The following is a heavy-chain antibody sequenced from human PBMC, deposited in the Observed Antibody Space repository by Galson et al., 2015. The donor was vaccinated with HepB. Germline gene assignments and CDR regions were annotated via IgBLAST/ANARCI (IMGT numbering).Heavy chain of an antibody. D-gene: IGHD2-21*02. J-gene: IGHJ4*02. CDR3: TRVRPRSAYCGGDCHARGEDFDY. V-gene: IGHV3-49*03. Sequence: SLRLSCAASGFTFGDYAMSWFRQAPGKGLEWVGFIRSKAYGGTTEYAASVKGRFTISRDDSKSIAYLQMNSLKTEDTAVYYCTRVRPRSAYCGGDCHARGEDFDYWGQGTLVTVSS. CDR2: IRSKAYGGTT. CDR1: GFTFGDYA.